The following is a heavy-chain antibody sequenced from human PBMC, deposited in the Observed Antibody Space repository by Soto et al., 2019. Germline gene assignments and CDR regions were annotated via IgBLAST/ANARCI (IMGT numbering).Heavy chain of an antibody. CDR3: ARTIGSGWYLLNY. CDR2: IIPIFGTA. J-gene: IGHJ4*02. D-gene: IGHD6-19*01. CDR1: GGTFSSYA. V-gene: IGHV1-69*13. Sequence: GASVKVSCKASGGTFSSYAISWVRQAPGQGLEWMGGIIPIFGTANYARKFQGRVTITADESTSTAYMELSSLRSEDTAVYYCARTIGSGWYLLNYWGQGTLVTVSS.